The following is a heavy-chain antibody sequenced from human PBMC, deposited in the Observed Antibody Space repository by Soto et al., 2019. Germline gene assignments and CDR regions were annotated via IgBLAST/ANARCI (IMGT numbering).Heavy chain of an antibody. CDR2: VDPVASYS. J-gene: IGHJ6*02. Sequence: PGESLKISCQGSGYSFSNFWISWVRQMPGKGLEWLGRVDPVASYSNYSPSIQGHVTISADKSINTAYLQWSSLKASDTAMHYCARHRPYYYDMDVWGQGTAVTVSS. V-gene: IGHV5-10-1*01. CDR3: ARHRPYYYDMDV. CDR1: GYSFSNFW.